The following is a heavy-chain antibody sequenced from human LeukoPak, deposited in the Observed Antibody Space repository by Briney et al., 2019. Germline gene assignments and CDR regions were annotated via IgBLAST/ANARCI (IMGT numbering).Heavy chain of an antibody. Sequence: SETLSLTCAVYGGSFSGYYWSWIRQPPGKGLEWIGEINHSGSTNYNPSLKSRVTISVDTSKNQFSLKLSSVTAADTAVYYCARGGFLDTAMVTRGGLDYWGQGTLVTVSS. CDR2: INHSGST. V-gene: IGHV4-34*01. CDR3: ARGGFLDTAMVTRGGLDY. CDR1: GGSFSGYY. D-gene: IGHD5-18*01. J-gene: IGHJ4*02.